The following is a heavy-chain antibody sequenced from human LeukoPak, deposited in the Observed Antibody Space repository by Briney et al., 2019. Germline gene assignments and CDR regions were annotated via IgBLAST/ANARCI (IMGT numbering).Heavy chain of an antibody. Sequence: GRSLRLSCTASGFTFGDYAMSWVRQAPGKGLEWVGFIRSKAYGGTTEYAASVKGRFTISRDDSKIIAYLQMNSLKTEDTAVYYCTRGPDYCSSTSCYAGGVGYWGQGTLVTVSS. J-gene: IGHJ4*02. CDR1: GFTFGDYA. V-gene: IGHV3-49*04. D-gene: IGHD2-2*01. CDR3: TRGPDYCSSTSCYAGGVGY. CDR2: IRSKAYGGTT.